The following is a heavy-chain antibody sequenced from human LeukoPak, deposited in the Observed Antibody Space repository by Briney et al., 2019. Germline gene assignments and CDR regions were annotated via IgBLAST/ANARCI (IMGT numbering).Heavy chain of an antibody. CDR3: AKGKASVAGATNDY. CDR2: ISSSGTYK. D-gene: IGHD6-19*01. V-gene: IGHV3-21*01. CDR1: GFTFSSYS. Sequence: GGSLRLSCAVSGFTFSSYSMSWVRQAPGKGLEWVSSISSSGTYKYYADSVKGRFTISRDNAKNSLYLQMDSLRAEDTAVYYCAKGKASVAGATNDYWGQGTLVTVSS. J-gene: IGHJ4*02.